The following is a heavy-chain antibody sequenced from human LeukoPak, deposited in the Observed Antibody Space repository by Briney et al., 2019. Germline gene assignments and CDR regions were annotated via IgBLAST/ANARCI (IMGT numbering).Heavy chain of an antibody. Sequence: ASVKVSCKASGYTFTSYDVNWVRQATGQGLEWMGWMNPNSGNTGYAQKFQGRVTITRNTSISTAYMELSSLRSEDTAVYYCARGRGTVAATPYYYMDVWGKGTTVTVSS. CDR1: GYTFTSYD. V-gene: IGHV1-8*03. CDR2: MNPNSGNT. J-gene: IGHJ6*03. CDR3: ARGRGTVAATPYYYMDV. D-gene: IGHD2-15*01.